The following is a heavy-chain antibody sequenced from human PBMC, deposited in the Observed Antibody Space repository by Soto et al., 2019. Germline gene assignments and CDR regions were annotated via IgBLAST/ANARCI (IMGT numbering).Heavy chain of an antibody. V-gene: IGHV4-59*01. J-gene: IGHJ4*02. CDR1: GGNIISYY. D-gene: IGHD3-3*01. CDR3: ARASNVGFWSGSLKSYFDY. CDR2: IYYSGST. Sequence: TSVTMSLTSTVAGGNIISYYWSWIRKKTGKGLEWIGYIYYSGSTNYNPSLKSRVTISVDTSKNQFSLKLSSVTAADTAVYYCARASNVGFWSGSLKSYFDYWGQGTLVTVSS.